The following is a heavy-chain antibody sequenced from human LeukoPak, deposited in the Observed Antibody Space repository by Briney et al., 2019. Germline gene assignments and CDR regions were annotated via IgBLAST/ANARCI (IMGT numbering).Heavy chain of an antibody. J-gene: IGHJ4*02. D-gene: IGHD3-22*01. Sequence: SVTVSCKASGGTFSSYAISWVRQAPGQGREWMGGIIPIFGTANYAQTFQGRVTITADQSTSTASMELSSLRSEDTAVYYCARDLLSYYYDSSGYPQLGYWGQGTLVTVSS. CDR1: GGTFSSYA. CDR3: ARDLLSYYYDSSGYPQLGY. V-gene: IGHV1-69*13. CDR2: IIPIFGTA.